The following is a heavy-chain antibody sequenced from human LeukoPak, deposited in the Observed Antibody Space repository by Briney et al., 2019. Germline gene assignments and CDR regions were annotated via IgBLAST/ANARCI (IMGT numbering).Heavy chain of an antibody. D-gene: IGHD3-3*01. CDR3: ATLRSGYYPDY. CDR2: IHTAGST. J-gene: IGHJ4*02. CDR1: SGSISSYY. V-gene: IGHV4-4*09. Sequence: SETLSLTRPVSSGSISSYYWSWIRQPPGKGLEWIGYIHTAGSTNYNPSLKRRVTISVDPSKNQFSLKLSSVTAADTAVCYCATLRSGYYPDYLGQGTLVTVSS.